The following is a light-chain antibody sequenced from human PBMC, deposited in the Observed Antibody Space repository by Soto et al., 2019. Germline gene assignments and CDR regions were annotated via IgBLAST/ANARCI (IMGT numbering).Light chain of an antibody. V-gene: IGKV3-11*01. CDR2: DAS. CDR1: QSVSSN. J-gene: IGKJ5*01. Sequence: EIVMTPSPATLSLSPVERATLSCRASQSVSSNLAWYQQKPGQAPRLLIYDASNRATGIPARFSGSGSGTDFTLTISSLEPEDFVVYYCQQRSNWPITFGQGTRLEIK. CDR3: QQRSNWPIT.